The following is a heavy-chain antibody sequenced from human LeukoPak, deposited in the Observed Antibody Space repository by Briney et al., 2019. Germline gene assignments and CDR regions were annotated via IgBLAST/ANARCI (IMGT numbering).Heavy chain of an antibody. Sequence: GGSLRLSCAASGFTFDDYAMHWVRQAPGKSLEWVSLISGDGGSTYYADSVKGRFTISRDNSKNSLYLQMNSLRTEDTALYYCAKDMGAAASYYYYYGMDVWGQGTTVTVSS. D-gene: IGHD6-13*01. CDR3: AKDMGAAASYYYYYGMDV. J-gene: IGHJ6*02. V-gene: IGHV3-43*02. CDR1: GFTFDDYA. CDR2: ISGDGGST.